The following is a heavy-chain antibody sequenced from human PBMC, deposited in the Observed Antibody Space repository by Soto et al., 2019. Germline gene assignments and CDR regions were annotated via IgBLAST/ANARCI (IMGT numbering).Heavy chain of an antibody. D-gene: IGHD2-2*01. J-gene: IGHJ5*02. Sequence: QVQLVKSGAAVKKPGASVKVSCKASGYTFINYGFSCLRQDPGKGLEWMGWINTDNGKTTNARKFKGRVTMTTDTFTSTAYMALSSLRSGDTIVYHCVGYPEGPAWCAPGGQGTLFTVSS. CDR3: VGYPEGPAWCAP. CDR2: INTDNGKT. V-gene: IGHV1-18*01. CDR1: GYTFINYG.